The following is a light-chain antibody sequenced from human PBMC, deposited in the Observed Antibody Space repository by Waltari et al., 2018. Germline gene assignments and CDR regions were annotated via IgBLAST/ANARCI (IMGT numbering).Light chain of an antibody. CDR1: SSDVGSYNY. J-gene: IGLJ2*01. CDR2: DVT. Sequence: QSALTQPASVSGSPGQSLTLSCSGTSSDVGSYNYVSWYQQHPGTPPQLLIYDVTKRPSGVSGRFSGSKSGNTVSLTISGLQPEDEADYFCSSYTPTSILVFGGGTKLTV. CDR3: SSYTPTSILV. V-gene: IGLV2-14*03.